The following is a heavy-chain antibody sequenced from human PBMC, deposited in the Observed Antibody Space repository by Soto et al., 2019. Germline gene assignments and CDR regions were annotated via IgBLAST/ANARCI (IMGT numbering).Heavy chain of an antibody. CDR3: ARDSSTGYYSGMDV. V-gene: IGHV1-18*01. J-gene: IGHJ6*02. CDR1: GYAFTSYG. CDR2: ISAYNGNT. Sequence: ASVKVSWKAAGYAFTSYGISWVRQAPGQGLEWMGWISAYNGNTDYAQKLQGRVTMTTDTSTSTAYMELRSLRSDDTAVYYCARDSSTGYYSGMDVWGQGTTVTVSS.